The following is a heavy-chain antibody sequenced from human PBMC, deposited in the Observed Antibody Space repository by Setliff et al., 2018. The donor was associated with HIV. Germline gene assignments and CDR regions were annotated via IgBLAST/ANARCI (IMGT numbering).Heavy chain of an antibody. Sequence: LSLTCSVSGDSIRSGAYYWSWIRQHPVKGLEWIGYIFSSGITYYSPSLHSRVTISLDTSKNQFSLNLTSITAADTAVYYCARCYYNFWSGYPLDYMDVWGKGTTVTVSS. CDR3: ARCYYNFWSGYPLDYMDV. CDR1: GDSIRSGAYY. J-gene: IGHJ6*03. CDR2: IFSSGIT. V-gene: IGHV4-31*03. D-gene: IGHD3-3*01.